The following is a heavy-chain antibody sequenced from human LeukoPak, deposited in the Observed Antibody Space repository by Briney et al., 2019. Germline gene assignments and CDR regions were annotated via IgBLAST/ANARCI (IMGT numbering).Heavy chain of an antibody. D-gene: IGHD2-2*01. CDR2: ISYDGSNK. Sequence: GGSLRLSCAASGFTFSSYAMHWVRQAPGKGLKWVAVISYDGSNKYYADSVKGRFTISRDNSKNTLYLQMNSLRAEDTAVYYCARPADPDYWGQGTLVTVSS. V-gene: IGHV3-30-3*01. CDR3: ARPADPDY. CDR1: GFTFSSYA. J-gene: IGHJ4*02.